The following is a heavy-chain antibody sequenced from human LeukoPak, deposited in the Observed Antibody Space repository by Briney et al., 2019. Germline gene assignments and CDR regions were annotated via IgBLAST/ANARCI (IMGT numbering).Heavy chain of an antibody. J-gene: IGHJ4*02. CDR1: GFTFRNYV. CDR3: ARDPFWSGYFGPDY. V-gene: IGHV3-21*01. CDR2: ISSSSSYI. Sequence: GGSLRLSCAASGFTFRNYVIHWVRQAPGKGLEWVSSISSSSSYIYYADSVKGRFTISRDNAKNSLYLQMNSLRAEDTAVYYCARDPFWSGYFGPDYWGQGTLVTVSS. D-gene: IGHD3-3*01.